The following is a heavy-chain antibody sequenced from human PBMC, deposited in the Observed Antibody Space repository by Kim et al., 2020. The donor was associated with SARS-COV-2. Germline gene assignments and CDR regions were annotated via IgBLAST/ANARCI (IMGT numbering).Heavy chain of an antibody. CDR3: ARDDRDIVATIWPWGCFDP. Sequence: GRVTITRENSTNTLYLQMNSLRAEDTAVYYCARDDRDIVATIWPWGCFDPWGQGTLVTVSS. V-gene: IGHV3-30*01. J-gene: IGHJ5*02. D-gene: IGHD5-12*01.